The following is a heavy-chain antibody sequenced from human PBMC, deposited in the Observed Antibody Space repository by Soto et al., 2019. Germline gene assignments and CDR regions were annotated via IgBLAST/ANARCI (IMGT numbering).Heavy chain of an antibody. CDR3: AKDLGGVDDY. V-gene: IGHV3-30*18. CDR1: GFTFSSYG. J-gene: IGHJ4*02. Sequence: SLRLSCAASGFTFSSYGMHWVRQAPGKGLEWVAVISYDGSNKYYADSVKGRFTISRDNSKNTLYLQMDSLRAEDTAVYYCAKDLGGVDDYWGQGTLVTVSS. D-gene: IGHD3-3*01. CDR2: ISYDGSNK.